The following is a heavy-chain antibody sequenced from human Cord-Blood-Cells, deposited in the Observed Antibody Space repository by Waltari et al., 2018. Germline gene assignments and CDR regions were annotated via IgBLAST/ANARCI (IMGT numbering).Heavy chain of an antibody. CDR1: GGSFSGYY. D-gene: IGHD3-10*01. CDR3: ASRKVGYYGSGSYWGYYYYGMDV. CDR2: INHSGST. J-gene: IGHJ6*02. V-gene: IGHV4-34*01. Sequence: QVQLQQWGAGLLKPSETLSLTCAVYGGSFSGYYWSWIRQPPGKGLEWIGEINHSGSTNYNPSLKCLVSIPGDTSKNQFSLKLSPVTAADTAVYYCASRKVGYYGSGSYWGYYYYGMDVWGQGTTVTVSS.